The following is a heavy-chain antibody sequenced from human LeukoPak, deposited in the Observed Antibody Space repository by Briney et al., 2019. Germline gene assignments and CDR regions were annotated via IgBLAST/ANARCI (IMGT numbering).Heavy chain of an antibody. CDR3: ARGKGIAAAGTRWFDP. J-gene: IGHJ5*02. CDR1: GGSISSGGYY. D-gene: IGHD6-13*01. Sequence: SQTLSLTCTVSGGSISSGGYYWSWIGQHPGKGLEWIGYIYYSGSTYYNPSLKSRVTISVDTSKNQFSLKLSSVTAADTAVYYCARGKGIAAAGTRWFDPWGQGTLVTVSS. CDR2: IYYSGST. V-gene: IGHV4-31*03.